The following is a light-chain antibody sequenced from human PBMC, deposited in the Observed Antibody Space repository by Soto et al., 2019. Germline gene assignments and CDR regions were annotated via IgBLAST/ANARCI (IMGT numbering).Light chain of an antibody. CDR2: GAS. V-gene: IGKV3-15*01. J-gene: IGKJ1*01. Sequence: EIVRTQSPATLSVSPGERATLSCRASQSVSSNLAWYQQKPGQAPRLLIYGASTRAPGIPARFSGSGSGTEFTLTISSLQSGDFAVYYCQQYNNWPPRTVGQGTKVEIK. CDR1: QSVSSN. CDR3: QQYNNWPPRT.